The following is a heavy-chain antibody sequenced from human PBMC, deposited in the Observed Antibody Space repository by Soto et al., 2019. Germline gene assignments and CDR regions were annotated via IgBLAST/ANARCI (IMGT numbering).Heavy chain of an antibody. V-gene: IGHV3-23*01. CDR3: APHVHCSGGSCHYDAFDI. D-gene: IGHD2-15*01. Sequence: EVQLLESGGGLVQPGESLRLSCAVSGFIFGNYMMTWVRQAPGKGLEWVSTIRDGGESTYYADSVKGRFTISRDNSKNTLYLQMDNLRVEDTAVYYCAPHVHCSGGSCHYDAFDIRGQGTMVTVSS. J-gene: IGHJ3*02. CDR1: GFIFGNYM. CDR2: IRDGGEST.